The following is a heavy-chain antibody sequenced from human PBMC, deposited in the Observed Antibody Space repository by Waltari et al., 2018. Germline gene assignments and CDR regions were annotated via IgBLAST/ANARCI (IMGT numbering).Heavy chain of an antibody. CDR1: GYTLTELS. CDR3: ATDRGRSSWLQSSGFDP. J-gene: IGHJ5*02. D-gene: IGHD6-13*01. CDR2: VDPEDGET. Sequence: QVQLVQSGAEVKKPGASVKVSCKVSGYTLTELSMHWVRQAPGKGLEWMGGVDPEDGETNYEQKCQGRVTRTEDTSTDTAYMELSSLRAEDTAVYYCATDRGRSSWLQSSGFDPWGQGTLVTVSS. V-gene: IGHV1-24*01.